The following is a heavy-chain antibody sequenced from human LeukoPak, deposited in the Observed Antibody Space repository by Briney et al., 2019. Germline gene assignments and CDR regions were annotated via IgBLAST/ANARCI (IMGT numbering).Heavy chain of an antibody. CDR2: IYPEDSDT. D-gene: IGHD6-13*01. Sequence: GESLKISCKGSGYGFTTYWIAWMRQMSGRGLEWMGIIYPEDSDTRYSPSFQGQVTISADKSISTAYLQWSSLKASDTAIYYCARGYSASWGYNWLDPWGQGTLVIVSS. CDR1: GYGFTTYW. J-gene: IGHJ5*02. CDR3: ARGYSASWGYNWLDP. V-gene: IGHV5-51*01.